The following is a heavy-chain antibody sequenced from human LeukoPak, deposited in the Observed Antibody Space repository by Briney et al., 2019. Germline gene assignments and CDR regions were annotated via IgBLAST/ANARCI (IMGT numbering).Heavy chain of an antibody. CDR1: VFTLSSFS. V-gene: IGHV3-7*01. J-gene: IGHJ4*02. D-gene: IGHD3-3*01. CDR2: IKQDGSEK. Sequence: PGGTQRLSCAASVFTLSSFSMRWVPRAPGKGLEGVADIKQDGSEKNSVDSVKGRFTNSRDNAKNSLYLQMNSLRAEDTAVYYCARAIGIWSGYSYWGQGNLVTVSS. CDR3: ARAIGIWSGYSY.